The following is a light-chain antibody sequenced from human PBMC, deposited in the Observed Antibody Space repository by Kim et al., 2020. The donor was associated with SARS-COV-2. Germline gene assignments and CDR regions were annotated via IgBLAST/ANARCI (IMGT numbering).Light chain of an antibody. CDR3: QQFNSYPLT. V-gene: IGKV1-13*02. CDR1: QGISSA. Sequence: ASLGDRVTITCRASQGISSALAWCQQTPGKAPKLLIYDASTLESGVPSRFSGSGSGTDFTLTISSLQPEDVATYYCQQFNSYPLTFGGGTKVDIK. CDR2: DAS. J-gene: IGKJ4*01.